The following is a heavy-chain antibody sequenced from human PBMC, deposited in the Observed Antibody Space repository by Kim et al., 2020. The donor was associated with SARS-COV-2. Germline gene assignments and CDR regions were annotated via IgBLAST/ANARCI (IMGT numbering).Heavy chain of an antibody. V-gene: IGHV1-18*01. CDR1: GYSFTDFC. D-gene: IGHD3-22*01. Sequence: ASVKVSCKASGYSFTDFCLVWARQAPGQGLEWMGGISSNNGDTKYAQNFQGRVTLTTDTSTNIAYMELSSLRSDDTAVYYCAPSYDSTSYQDHW. CDR3: APSYDSTSYQDH. CDR2: ISSNNGDT. J-gene: IGHJ1*01.